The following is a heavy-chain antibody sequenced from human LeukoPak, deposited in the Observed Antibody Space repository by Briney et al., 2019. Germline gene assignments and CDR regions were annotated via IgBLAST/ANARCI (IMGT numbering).Heavy chain of an antibody. Sequence: ASVKVSCKASGYTFTSYGISWVRQAPGQGLEWMGWVSAYNGNTNYAQKPQGRVTMTTDTSTSTAYMELRSLRSDDTAVYYCARGTYSGYEFDYWGQGTLVTVSS. CDR3: ARGTYSGYEFDY. D-gene: IGHD5-12*01. V-gene: IGHV1-18*01. CDR1: GYTFTSYG. J-gene: IGHJ4*02. CDR2: VSAYNGNT.